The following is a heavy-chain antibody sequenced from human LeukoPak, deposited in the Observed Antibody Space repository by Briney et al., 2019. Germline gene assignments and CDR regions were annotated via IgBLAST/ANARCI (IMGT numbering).Heavy chain of an antibody. V-gene: IGHV3-11*01. J-gene: IGHJ3*02. CDR2: ISSSGSTI. D-gene: IGHD3-3*01. CDR3: ARGYYDFWSGPSDAFDI. Sequence: GGSLRLSCAASGFTFSDYYMCWVRQAPGKGLEWVSYISSSGSTIYYADSVKGRFTISRDNAKNSPYLQMNSLRAEDTAVYYCARGYYDFWSGPSDAFDIWGQGTMVTVSS. CDR1: GFTFSDYY.